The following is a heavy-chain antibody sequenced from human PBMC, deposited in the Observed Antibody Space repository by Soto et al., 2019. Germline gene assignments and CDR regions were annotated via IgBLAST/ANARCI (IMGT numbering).Heavy chain of an antibody. CDR1: GFLFSRFG. Sequence: QVQLVESGGGVVQPGTSLRLSCAASGFLFSRFGMHWVRQAPGKGLEWVAVIVNHGGTKGYEDSVRGRFTISRDNSRNTLFLEMSSLRVEDTAIYYCARDDDYDDNGLDYWGQGTLVTVSS. CDR2: IVNHGGTK. V-gene: IGHV3-33*01. J-gene: IGHJ4*02. CDR3: ARDDDYDDNGLDY. D-gene: IGHD3-16*01.